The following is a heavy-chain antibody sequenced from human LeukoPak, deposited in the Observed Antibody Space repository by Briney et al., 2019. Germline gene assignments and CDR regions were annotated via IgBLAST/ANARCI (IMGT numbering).Heavy chain of an antibody. CDR1: GFTFIDYD. V-gene: IGHV3-13*01. Sequence: GGSLRLSCAASGFTFIDYDMHWVRQALGKGLEWVSAISIRGDTHYSGSVKGRFNISRENAESSLYPQMNSLRAEDTAVYYCARGGIQVSGIDEFDYWGQGTLVTVSS. D-gene: IGHD6-19*01. J-gene: IGHJ4*02. CDR2: ISIRGDT. CDR3: ARGGIQVSGIDEFDY.